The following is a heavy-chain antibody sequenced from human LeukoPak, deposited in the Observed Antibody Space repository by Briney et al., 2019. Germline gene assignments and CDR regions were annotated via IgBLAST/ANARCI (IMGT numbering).Heavy chain of an antibody. CDR2: IYYSGST. V-gene: IGHV4-59*08. CDR3: ARLVGAIQRGCGMDV. D-gene: IGHD1-26*01. J-gene: IGHJ6*02. CDR1: GGSISSYY. Sequence: SETLSLTCTVSGGSISSYYWSWIRQPPGKGLEWIGYIYYSGSTNYNPSLKSRVTISVDTSKNQFSLKLSSVTAADTAVYYCARLVGAIQRGCGMDVWGQGTTVTVSS.